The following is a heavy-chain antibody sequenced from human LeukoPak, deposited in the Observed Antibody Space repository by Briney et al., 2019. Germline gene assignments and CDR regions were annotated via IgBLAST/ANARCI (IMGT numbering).Heavy chain of an antibody. CDR3: AREGRWAENTRTYFMDV. Sequence: SETLSLTCTVPGDSISSSSYYWVWIRQPPGKGLEGIGTIFYSGDTYYNPPLKIPITISVDTSKNQFSLKLSSVTAADTAVYYCAREGRWAENTRTYFMDVWGKGTTVTVSS. J-gene: IGHJ6*03. CDR2: IFYSGDT. V-gene: IGHV4-39*02. D-gene: IGHD1-14*01. CDR1: GDSISSSSYY.